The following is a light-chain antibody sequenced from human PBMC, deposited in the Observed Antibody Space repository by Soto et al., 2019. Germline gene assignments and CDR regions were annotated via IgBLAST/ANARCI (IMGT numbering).Light chain of an antibody. J-gene: IGKJ5*01. V-gene: IGKV3-20*01. CDR2: GAS. CDR3: KQYDNSPIT. Sequence: PGERASLSCGASQSISSSFLAWYQQKPGQAPRLLIYGASSRATGIPDRFSGTGSETDFTLTISRLEPEDFAVYYCKQYDNSPITFGQGTRLEI. CDR1: QSISSSF.